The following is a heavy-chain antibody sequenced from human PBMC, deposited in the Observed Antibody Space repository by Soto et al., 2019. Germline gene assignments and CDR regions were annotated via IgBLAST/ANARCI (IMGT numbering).Heavy chain of an antibody. V-gene: IGHV5-51*01. CDR1: GFTFSSYS. CDR3: GTWRGSSWFDY. CDR2: IFSSDSSA. J-gene: IGHJ4*02. Sequence: GESLKISCKASGFTFSSYSLGWVRHMPGKGLQWMGNIFSSDSSAKYSPSFVGQVTISVDRSINTAYLQWSSLKASDTAVYYCGTWRGSSWFDYWGPGTLVTVS. D-gene: IGHD2-2*01.